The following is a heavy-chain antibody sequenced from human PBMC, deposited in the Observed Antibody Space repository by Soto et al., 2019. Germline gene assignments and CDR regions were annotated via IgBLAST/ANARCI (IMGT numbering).Heavy chain of an antibody. D-gene: IGHD3-22*01. Sequence: IQLVESGGGLVKPGGSLRLSCEASGFTFRNFAMNWVRQAPGKGLEWVSGISVSGGTTYYADSVRGRFTVSRDNSKNSVFLQMNSLRAEDTAVYLCAKGMYYYDSSGYRLFDYWGQGTLVTVSS. CDR3: AKGMYYYDSSGYRLFDY. V-gene: IGHV3-23*04. CDR2: ISVSGGTT. J-gene: IGHJ4*02. CDR1: GFTFRNFA.